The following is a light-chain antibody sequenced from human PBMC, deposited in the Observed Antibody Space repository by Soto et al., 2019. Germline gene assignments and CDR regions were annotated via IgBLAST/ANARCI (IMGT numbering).Light chain of an antibody. CDR1: QSVYNN. CDR2: GAS. V-gene: IGKV3-15*01. Sequence: EIVMTQSPATLSVSPGETATLSCRASQSVYNNLAWYQQRPGQAPRLLIHGASTRATGVPAKVSGSGSGTEFTLTISSLQSEDFAVYEGQQQDSWPRTFGQGTKVDI. J-gene: IGKJ1*01. CDR3: QQQDSWPRT.